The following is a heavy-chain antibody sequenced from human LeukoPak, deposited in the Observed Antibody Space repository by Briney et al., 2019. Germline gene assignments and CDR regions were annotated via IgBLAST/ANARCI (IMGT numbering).Heavy chain of an antibody. V-gene: IGHV3-23*01. Sequence: PGGSLRLSCAASGFTFSGYWMSWVRQAPGKGLEWVSAISGSGGSTYFADSVKGRFTISRDNSKNTLYLQMNSLRAEDTAVYYCAKDQAEGTAMVNLVDYWGQGTLVTVSS. J-gene: IGHJ4*02. CDR1: GFTFSGYW. CDR3: AKDQAEGTAMVNLVDY. D-gene: IGHD5-18*01. CDR2: ISGSGGST.